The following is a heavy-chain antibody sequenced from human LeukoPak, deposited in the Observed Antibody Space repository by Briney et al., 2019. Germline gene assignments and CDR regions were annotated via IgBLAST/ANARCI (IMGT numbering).Heavy chain of an antibody. CDR1: GGTFSSYA. J-gene: IGHJ4*02. CDR2: IIPIFGTA. CDR3: ARDPPDYGEKEDY. Sequence: ASVKVSCKASGGTFSSYAISWVRQAPGQGLEWMGGIIPIFGTANYAQKFQGRVTITTDESTSTAYMELSSLRSEDTAVYYCARDPPDYGEKEDYWGQGTLVTVSS. V-gene: IGHV1-69*05. D-gene: IGHD4-17*01.